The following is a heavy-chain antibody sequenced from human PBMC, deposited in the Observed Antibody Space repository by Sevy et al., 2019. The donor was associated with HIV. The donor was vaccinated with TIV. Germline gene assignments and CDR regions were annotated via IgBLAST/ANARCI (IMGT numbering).Heavy chain of an antibody. CDR3: ARAVAGTYSYYYGMDV. D-gene: IGHD6-19*01. V-gene: IGHV3-7*01. CDR1: GFTFSSYW. CDR2: IKQDGSEK. J-gene: IGHJ6*01. Sequence: GGSLRLSCAASGFTFSSYWMSWVRQAPGKGLEWVANIKQDGSEKYYVDSVKGRFTISRDNAKNSLYLQMNSLRAEDTAVYYCARAVAGTYSYYYGMDVWGQGTTVTVSS.